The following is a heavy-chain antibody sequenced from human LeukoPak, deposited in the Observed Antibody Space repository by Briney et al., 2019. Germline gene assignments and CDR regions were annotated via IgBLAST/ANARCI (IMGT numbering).Heavy chain of an antibody. CDR1: GGSISSYY. CDR2: IYYSGST. D-gene: IGHD3-9*01. CDR3: ARRGYDILTGSFYYCMDV. J-gene: IGHJ6*02. Sequence: SGTLSLTCTVSGGSISSYYWSWIRQPPGKGLEWIGYIYYSGSTNYNPSLKSRVTISVDTSKNQFSLKLSSVTAADTAVYYCARRGYDILTGSFYYCMDVWGQATAVTVSS. V-gene: IGHV4-59*08.